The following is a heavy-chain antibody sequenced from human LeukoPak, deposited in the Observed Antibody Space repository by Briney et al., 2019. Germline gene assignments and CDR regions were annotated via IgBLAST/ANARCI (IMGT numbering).Heavy chain of an antibody. D-gene: IGHD3-3*01. CDR1: GYTFTSYG. CDR2: ISAYNGNT. J-gene: IGHJ6*03. CDR3: ASHYDFWSGYSFYYMDV. Sequence: ASVKVSCKASGYTFTSYGISWVRQAPGQGLEWMGWISAYNGNTNYAQKLQGRVTMTTDTSTSTAYMELSSLRSEDTAVYYCASHYDFWSGYSFYYMDVWGKGTTVTVSS. V-gene: IGHV1-18*01.